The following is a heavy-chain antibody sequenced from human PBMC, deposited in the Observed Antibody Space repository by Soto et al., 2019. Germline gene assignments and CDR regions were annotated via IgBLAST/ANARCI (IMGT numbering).Heavy chain of an antibody. CDR3: AREAWYDAFDI. V-gene: IGHV3-74*01. D-gene: IGHD2-15*01. J-gene: IGHJ3*02. CDR2: INTDGSTT. Sequence: GGSLRLSCAASGFTFSSYWMHWVRQDPGKGLVWVSRINTDGSTTTHADSVKGRFTISRDNAKNTLYLQMNSLRAEDTAVYYCAREAWYDAFDIWGQGTMVTVSS. CDR1: GFTFSSYW.